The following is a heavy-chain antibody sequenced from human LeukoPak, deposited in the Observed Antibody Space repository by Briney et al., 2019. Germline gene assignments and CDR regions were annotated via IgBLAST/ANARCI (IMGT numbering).Heavy chain of an antibody. CDR1: GFTFSSYA. CDR3: AKVPTRGIVVVVAASVYFDY. CDR2: ISGSGGST. Sequence: PGGSLRPSCAASGFTFSSYAMSWVRQAPGKGLEWVSAISGSGGSTYYADSVKGRFTISRDNSKNTLYLQMNSLRAEDTAVYYCAKVPTRGIVVVVAASVYFDYWGQGTLVTVSS. D-gene: IGHD2-15*01. V-gene: IGHV3-23*01. J-gene: IGHJ4*02.